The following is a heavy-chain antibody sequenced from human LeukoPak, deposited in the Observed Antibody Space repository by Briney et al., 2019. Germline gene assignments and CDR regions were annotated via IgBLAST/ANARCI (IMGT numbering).Heavy chain of an antibody. CDR3: ARRRRMTIFGVVTPGAFDI. D-gene: IGHD3-3*01. CDR2: ISDSGNT. V-gene: IGHV4-39*01. Sequence: PSETLSLTCTVPGGSITSSTYYWGWIRQPPGKGLEWIGSISDSGNTYYNASLKSRVTISVDTSKNQFSLKLSSVIAADTAVYYCARRRRMTIFGVVTPGAFDIWGQGTMVTVSS. J-gene: IGHJ3*02. CDR1: GGSITSSTYY.